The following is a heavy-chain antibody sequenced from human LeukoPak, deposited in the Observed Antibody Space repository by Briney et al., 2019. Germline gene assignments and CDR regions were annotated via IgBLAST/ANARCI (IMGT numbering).Heavy chain of an antibody. Sequence: PGGSLRLFCAASGFTFSSYGMHWVRQAPGKGLEWVAAIWYDGSNKYYADSVKGRFTISRDNSKNTLYLQMNSLRAEDTAVYYCARDGGLAYCGGDWALTGAFDIWGQGTMVTVSS. J-gene: IGHJ3*02. CDR2: IWYDGSNK. V-gene: IGHV3-33*01. CDR1: GFTFSSYG. CDR3: ARDGGLAYCGGDWALTGAFDI. D-gene: IGHD2-21*02.